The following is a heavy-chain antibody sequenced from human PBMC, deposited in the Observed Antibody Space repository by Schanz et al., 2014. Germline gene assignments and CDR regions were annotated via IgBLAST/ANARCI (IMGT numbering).Heavy chain of an antibody. Sequence: QVHLVQSGAEVKKPGASVKVSCKASGYNITSNDVTWVRQATGQGLEWMGKIIPVLNIATYAQRFQGRVSITADTSTNTAYMELSSLTSEDTAVHYCARGRGFYDYWGQGTRVTVSS. J-gene: IGHJ4*02. D-gene: IGHD3-10*01. CDR1: GYNITSND. CDR2: IIPVLNIA. CDR3: ARGRGFYDY. V-gene: IGHV1-69*09.